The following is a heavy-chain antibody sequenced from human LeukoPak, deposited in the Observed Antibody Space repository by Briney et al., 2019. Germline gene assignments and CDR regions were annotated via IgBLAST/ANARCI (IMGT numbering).Heavy chain of an antibody. Sequence: GGSLRLSCAASGFTFSTYWTTWVRQAPGKGLEWVANIKTDGSQTYYLDSVKGRFTISRDNAKNFLSLQLGSLRADDTGVCYCARASIGGRDYHLDSWGQGTLVTVSS. D-gene: IGHD4/OR15-4a*01. CDR3: ARASIGGRDYHLDS. J-gene: IGHJ4*02. CDR2: IKTDGSQT. CDR1: GFTFSTYW. V-gene: IGHV3-7*01.